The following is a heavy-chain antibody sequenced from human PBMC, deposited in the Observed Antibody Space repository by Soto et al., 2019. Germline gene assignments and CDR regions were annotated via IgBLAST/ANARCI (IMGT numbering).Heavy chain of an antibody. D-gene: IGHD6-13*01. CDR1: GGSISSGGYS. V-gene: IGHV4-30-2*01. J-gene: IGHJ4*02. CDR2: IYHSGST. Sequence: SETLSLTCAVSGGSISSGGYSWSWIRQPPGKGLEWIGYIYHSGSTYYNPSLKSRVTISVDRSKNQFSLKLSSVTAADTAVYYCARSTYSSSWYGNENFDYWGQGTLVTVSS. CDR3: ARSTYSSSWYGNENFDY.